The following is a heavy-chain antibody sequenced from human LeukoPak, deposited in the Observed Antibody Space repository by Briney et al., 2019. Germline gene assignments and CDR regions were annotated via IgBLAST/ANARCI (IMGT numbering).Heavy chain of an antibody. D-gene: IGHD2-21*02. V-gene: IGHV3-7*01. CDR3: ARVEVVTAIYFDY. CDR1: GFTFSSYW. CDR2: IKEDGSEK. J-gene: IGHJ4*02. Sequence: GGSLRLSCAAPGFTFSSYWMHWVRQAPGKGLEWVANIKEDGSEKYYVDSVKGRFTISRDNAKSSLYLQMNSLRAEDTAVYYCARVEVVTAIYFDYWGQGTLVTVSS.